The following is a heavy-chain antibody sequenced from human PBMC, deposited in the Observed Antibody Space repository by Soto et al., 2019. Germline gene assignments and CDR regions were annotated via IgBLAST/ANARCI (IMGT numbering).Heavy chain of an antibody. CDR1: GGTFSSYA. V-gene: IGHV1-69*13. D-gene: IGHD5-18*01. CDR3: AREMDTATNWFDP. Sequence: ASVKVSCKVSGGTFSSYAISWVRQAPGQGLEWMGGIIPIYGTANYAQKVQGRVTITADESTSTAYMELSSLRSEDTAVYYCAREMDTATNWFDPWGQGTLVTVSS. CDR2: IIPIYGTA. J-gene: IGHJ5*02.